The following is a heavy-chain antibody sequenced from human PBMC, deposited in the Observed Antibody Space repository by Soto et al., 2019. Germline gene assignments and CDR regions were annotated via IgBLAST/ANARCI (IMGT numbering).Heavy chain of an antibody. J-gene: IGHJ4*02. V-gene: IGHV3-21*01. CDR2: ISSSGTYK. CDR3: AREISNDAWYELPTFDL. D-gene: IGHD6-13*01. CDR1: GFTFSSYS. Sequence: GGSLRLSCAASGFTFSSYSMNWVRQAPGKGLEWVSSISSSGTYKYYADSVKGRFTISRDNAEKSLFLQMNSLSAEDTAVYYCAREISNDAWYELPTFDLWGQGTLVTVSS.